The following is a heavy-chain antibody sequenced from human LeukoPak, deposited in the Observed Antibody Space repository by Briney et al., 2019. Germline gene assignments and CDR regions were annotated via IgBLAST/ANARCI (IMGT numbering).Heavy chain of an antibody. CDR2: ISGSGGST. D-gene: IGHD3-22*01. CDR1: GFTFSSYA. V-gene: IGHV3-23*01. J-gene: IGHJ4*02. CDR3: AKAEGITMIVVVTPYFDY. Sequence: PGGSLRLSCAASGFTFSSYAMSWVRQAPGKGLEWVSAISGSGGSTYYADSVKGRFTISRDNSKNTLYLQMNSLRAEDTVVYYCAKAEGITMIVVVTPYFDYWGQGTLVTVSS.